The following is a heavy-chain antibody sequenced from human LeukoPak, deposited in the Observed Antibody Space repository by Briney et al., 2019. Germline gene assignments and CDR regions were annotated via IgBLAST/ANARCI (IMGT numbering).Heavy chain of an antibody. CDR3: ARRNYDSSGYYTPLFDX. V-gene: IGHV4-39*01. CDR1: GGSISSSSYY. J-gene: IGHJ4*02. Sequence: SETLSLTCTVSGGSISSSSYYWGWIRQPPGKGLEWIGSIYYSGSTYYNPSLKSRVTISVDTSKNQFSLKLSSVTAADTAVYYXARRNYDSSGYYTPLFDXWGQGXLVTV. D-gene: IGHD3-22*01. CDR2: IYYSGST.